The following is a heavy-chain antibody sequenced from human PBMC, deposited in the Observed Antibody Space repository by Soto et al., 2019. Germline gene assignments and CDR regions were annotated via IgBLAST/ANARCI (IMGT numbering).Heavy chain of an antibody. CDR1: GFTFSSYA. Sequence: EVQLLESGGGLVQPGGSLRLSCAASGFTFSSYAMSWVRQAPGKGLEWVSAISGGVGSTYYADSVKGRFTISRDNSKNTLYLQMNNLRAEDTAVYYCAKPTMPVVVTPDYWGQGTLVTVSS. CDR2: ISGGVGST. D-gene: IGHD3-22*01. J-gene: IGHJ4*02. V-gene: IGHV3-23*01. CDR3: AKPTMPVVVTPDY.